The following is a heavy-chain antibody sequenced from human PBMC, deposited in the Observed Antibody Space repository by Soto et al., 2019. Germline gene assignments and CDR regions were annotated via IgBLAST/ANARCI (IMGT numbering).Heavy chain of an antibody. CDR1: GFTFSTYR. CDR2: IDQEGTEA. D-gene: IGHD2-15*01. V-gene: IGHV3-7*01. J-gene: IGHJ4*02. CDR3: ARDRGMVITTTGYFDY. Sequence: EVQLVESGGGLVQPGGSLRLSCAASGFTFSTYRMSWVRQAPGKGLEWVANIDQEGTEAYYVDSVKGRFTVSRDNAKNSLYLQMNSLRAEDTAVYYCARDRGMVITTTGYFDYWGQGTLVTVSS.